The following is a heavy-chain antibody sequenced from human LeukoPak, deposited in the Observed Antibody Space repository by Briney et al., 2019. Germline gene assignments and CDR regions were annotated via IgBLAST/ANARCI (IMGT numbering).Heavy chain of an antibody. J-gene: IGHJ4*02. V-gene: IGHV4-39*07. Sequence: PSETLSLTCTVSGGSISSSSYYWGWIRQPPGKGLEWIGSIYYSGSTYYNPSLKSRVTISVDTSKNQFSLKLRSVTAADTAVYYCASVLGFGELFFDYWGQGTLVTVSS. D-gene: IGHD3-10*01. CDR2: IYYSGST. CDR1: GGSISSSSYY. CDR3: ASVLGFGELFFDY.